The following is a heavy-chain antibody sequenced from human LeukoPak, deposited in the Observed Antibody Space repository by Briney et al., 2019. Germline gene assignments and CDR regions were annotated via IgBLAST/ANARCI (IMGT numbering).Heavy chain of an antibody. CDR1: GFTFNSYP. V-gene: IGHV3-23*01. J-gene: IGHJ4*02. Sequence: GGSLRLSCAASGFTFNSYPMHWVRQAPGKGLEWVSTISGTGARTYYADSVKGRFTISRDNSKNTLHLQMNSLRAEDTAVYYCAKGTYGSGTYGSLDYWGQGTLVTVSS. D-gene: IGHD3-10*01. CDR3: AKGTYGSGTYGSLDY. CDR2: ISGTGART.